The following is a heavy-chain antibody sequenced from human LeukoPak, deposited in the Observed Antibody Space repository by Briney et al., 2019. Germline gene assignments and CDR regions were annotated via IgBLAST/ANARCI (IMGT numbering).Heavy chain of an antibody. V-gene: IGHV1-2*02. Sequence: ASVKVSCKASGYTFTSYDINWVRQATGQGLEWMGWINPNSGGTNYAQKFQGRVTMTRDTSISTAYMELSRLRSDDTAVYYCARSIAAAGGDIDYWGQGTLVTVSS. CDR3: ARSIAAAGGDIDY. J-gene: IGHJ4*02. CDR2: INPNSGGT. CDR1: GYTFTSYD. D-gene: IGHD6-13*01.